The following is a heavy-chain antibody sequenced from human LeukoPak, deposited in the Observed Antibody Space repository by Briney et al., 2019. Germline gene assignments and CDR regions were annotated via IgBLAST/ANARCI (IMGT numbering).Heavy chain of an antibody. J-gene: IGHJ5*02. Sequence: GASVKVSCKTYGYTFTSYYMHCVRQTPGQGLEWMGIINPSGGSTSYAQKFQGRVTMTRDTSTSTVYMELSSLRSEDTAVYYCARTLPAAIINWFDPWGQGTLVTVSS. V-gene: IGHV1-46*01. CDR1: GYTFTSYY. D-gene: IGHD2-2*01. CDR3: ARTLPAAIINWFDP. CDR2: INPSGGST.